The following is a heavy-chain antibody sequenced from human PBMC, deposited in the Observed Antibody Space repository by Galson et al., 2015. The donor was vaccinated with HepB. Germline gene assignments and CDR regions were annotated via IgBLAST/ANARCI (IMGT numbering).Heavy chain of an antibody. V-gene: IGHV3-48*02. CDR2: ISSTGTTM. CDR1: GFTFSSYT. D-gene: IGHD3-10*01. Sequence: SLRLSCAASGFTFSSYTMNWVRQAPGKGLESVSYISSTGTTMYYADSAKGRFTISRDNVQNSLYLQMNSLRDEDTAVYYCARVYFGSGSSSAYWYFDLWGRGALVTVSS. J-gene: IGHJ2*01. CDR3: ARVYFGSGSSSAYWYFDL.